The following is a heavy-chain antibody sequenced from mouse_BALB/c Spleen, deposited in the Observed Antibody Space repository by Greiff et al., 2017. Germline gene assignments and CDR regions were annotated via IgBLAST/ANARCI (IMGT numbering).Heavy chain of an antibody. J-gene: IGHJ4*01. CDR1: GFSLTSYD. CDR3: VRDEDDYDDAMDY. V-gene: IGHV2-9-2*01. D-gene: IGHD2-4*01. Sequence: VHLVESGPGLVAPSQSLSITCTVSGFSLTSYDISWIRQPPGKGLEWLGVIWTGGGTNYNSAFMSRLSISKDNSKSQVFLKMNSLQTDDTAIYYCVRDEDDYDDAMDYWGQGTSVTVSS. CDR2: IWTGGGT.